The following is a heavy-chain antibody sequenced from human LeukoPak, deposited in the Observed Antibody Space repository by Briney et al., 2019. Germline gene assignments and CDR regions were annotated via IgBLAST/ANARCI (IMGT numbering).Heavy chain of an antibody. Sequence: GGSLRLSCAASGFTFSSYAMSWVCQAPGKGLEWVSAISGSGGSTYYADSVKGRFTISRDNSKNTLYLQMNSLRAEDTAVYYCAKGKAAMVLYYYGMDVWGQGTTVTVSS. CDR3: AKGKAAMVLYYYGMDV. CDR1: GFTFSSYA. V-gene: IGHV3-23*01. J-gene: IGHJ6*02. CDR2: ISGSGGST. D-gene: IGHD5-18*01.